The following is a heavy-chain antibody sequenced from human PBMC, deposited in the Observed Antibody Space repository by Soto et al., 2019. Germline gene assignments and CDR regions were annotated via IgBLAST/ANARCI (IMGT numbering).Heavy chain of an antibody. CDR1: GDSIGRYY. J-gene: IGHJ4*02. CDR2: VYYTGST. CDR3: ARGPERGGSGSSYFDY. V-gene: IGHV4-59*01. Sequence: PSETLSLTCSVSGDSIGRYYWSWIRQPPGKGLEWLGYVYYTGSTNYNPSLKSRVAISVDTSKSQFSLKLSSVTAADTAVYYCARGPERGGSGSSYFDYWGQGAPVTVSS. D-gene: IGHD3-10*01.